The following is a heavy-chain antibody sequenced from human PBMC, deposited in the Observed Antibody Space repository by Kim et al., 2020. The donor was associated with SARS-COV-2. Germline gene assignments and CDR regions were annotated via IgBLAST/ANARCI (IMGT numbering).Heavy chain of an antibody. Sequence: SETLSLTCTVSGGSMNDYYWNWIRQPPGKGLEWIGYMHYSGSTSYNPSLKSRVTISVDTSKNQFSLKMTSVTAADTAVYYCARSRQLRGGLDYWGQGTLVPVSS. CDR3: ARSRQLRGGLDY. J-gene: IGHJ4*02. CDR2: MHYSGST. V-gene: IGHV4-59*13. D-gene: IGHD6-6*01. CDR1: GGSMNDYY.